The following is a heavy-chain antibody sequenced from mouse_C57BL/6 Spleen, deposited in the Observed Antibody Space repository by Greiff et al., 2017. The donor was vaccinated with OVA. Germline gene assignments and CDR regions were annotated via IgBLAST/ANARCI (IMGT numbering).Heavy chain of an antibody. J-gene: IGHJ4*01. CDR1: GFTFSDYY. V-gene: IGHV5-16*01. Sequence: EVKLMESEGGLVQPGSSMKLSCTASGFTFSDYYMAWVRPVPEKGLEWVANINYDGSSTYYLDSLKSRFIISRDNAKNILYLQMSSLKSEDTATYYCARERNWMDYWGQGTSVTVSS. CDR2: INYDGSST. D-gene: IGHD4-1*01. CDR3: ARERNWMDY.